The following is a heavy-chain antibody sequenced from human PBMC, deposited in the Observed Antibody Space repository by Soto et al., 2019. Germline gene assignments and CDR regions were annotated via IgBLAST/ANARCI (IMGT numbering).Heavy chain of an antibody. Sequence: QVQLVQSGAEVKKPGSSVKVSCKASGGTFSSYAISWVRQAPGQGLEWMGGIIPIFGTANYAQKFQGRVTITADESKSPAYMELRSLRSEDTAVYFCARERSSSWYLGEFDYWGQGTLVTVSS. D-gene: IGHD6-13*01. J-gene: IGHJ4*02. CDR3: ARERSSSWYLGEFDY. CDR1: GGTFSSYA. V-gene: IGHV1-69*12. CDR2: IIPIFGTA.